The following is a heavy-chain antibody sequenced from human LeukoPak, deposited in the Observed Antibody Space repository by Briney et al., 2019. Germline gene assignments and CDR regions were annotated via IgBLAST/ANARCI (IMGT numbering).Heavy chain of an antibody. CDR3: AREGYCSTTSCAYGMDV. Sequence: PGGSLRLSCAASGFTFDDYGMSWVRQVPGKGPEWVSGINWNGGSTGYADSVKGRFTISRDNAKNSLYLQMNSLRAEDTAFYYCAREGYCSTTSCAYGMDVWGQGTTVTVSS. CDR1: GFTFDDYG. CDR2: INWNGGST. V-gene: IGHV3-20*04. D-gene: IGHD2-2*01. J-gene: IGHJ6*02.